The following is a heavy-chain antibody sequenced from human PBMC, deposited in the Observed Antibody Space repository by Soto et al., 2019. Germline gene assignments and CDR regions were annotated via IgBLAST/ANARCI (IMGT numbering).Heavy chain of an antibody. CDR3: ARGRRYLGPTTAYNGLDV. CDR1: GFTFRNYG. CDR2: IGLGSSTK. V-gene: IGHV3-48*01. Sequence: PGGSLRLSCAASGFTFRNYGMNWVRQAPGKGLEWVSYIGLGSSTKYYADSVEGRFTISRDNAKNSLYLQMNSLRAEDTAVYYCARGRRYLGPTTAYNGLDVWGQGTTVTVSS. D-gene: IGHD3-16*02. J-gene: IGHJ6*02.